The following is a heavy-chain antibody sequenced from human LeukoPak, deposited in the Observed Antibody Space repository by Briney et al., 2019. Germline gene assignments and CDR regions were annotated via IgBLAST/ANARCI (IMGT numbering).Heavy chain of an antibody. D-gene: IGHD3-22*01. CDR3: ARRGGGYYPYYFDY. CDR2: IYYSGST. CDR1: GGSFSGYY. V-gene: IGHV4-34*01. J-gene: IGHJ4*02. Sequence: SETLSLTCAVYGGSFSGYYWSWIRQPPGKGLEWIGYIYYSGSTNYNPSLKSRVTISVDTSKNQFSLKLSSVTAADTAVYYCARRGGGYYPYYFDYWGQGTLVTVSS.